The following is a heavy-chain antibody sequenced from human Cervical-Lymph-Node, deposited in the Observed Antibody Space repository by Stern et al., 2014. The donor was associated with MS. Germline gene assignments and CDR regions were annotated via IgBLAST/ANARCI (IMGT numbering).Heavy chain of an antibody. CDR1: GDSISSYY. D-gene: IGHD4-23*01. Sequence: QVQLQESGPGLVKPSETLSLTCTVSGDSISSYYWSWIRQPPGKGLEWIGHVYYSGTTYYNPSLTGRVTISVETSKKKFSLKLTSVTAADTAVYYCARLSTVVDYWGQGTLVTVSS. V-gene: IGHV4-59*08. CDR2: VYYSGTT. CDR3: ARLSTVVDY. J-gene: IGHJ4*02.